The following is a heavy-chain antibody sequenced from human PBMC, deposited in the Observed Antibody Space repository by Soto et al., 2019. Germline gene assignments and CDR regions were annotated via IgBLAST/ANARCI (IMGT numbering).Heavy chain of an antibody. D-gene: IGHD2-15*01. J-gene: IGHJ3*02. CDR1: GYSISSGYY. V-gene: IGHV4-38-2*02. Sequence: PSETLSLTCAVSGYSISSGYYWGWIRQPPGKGLEWIGSIYHGGSTYYNPSLKSRVTISVDTSKNQFSLKLSSVTAADTAVYYCARDRGLLLLVHAFDIWGQGTMVTVSS. CDR3: ARDRGLLLLVHAFDI. CDR2: IYHGGST.